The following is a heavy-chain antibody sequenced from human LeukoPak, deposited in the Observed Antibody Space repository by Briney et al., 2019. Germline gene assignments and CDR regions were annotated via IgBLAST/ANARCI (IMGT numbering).Heavy chain of an antibody. D-gene: IGHD6-19*01. CDR3: ARGPTGIAVAGNFDY. CDR2: IYYSGST. J-gene: IGHJ4*02. Sequence: SETLSLTCTVSGGSISSSSYYWGWIRQPPGKGLEWIGSIYYSGSTYYNPSLKSRVTISVDTSKNQFSLKLSSVTAADTAVYCCARGPTGIAVAGNFDYWGQGTLVTVSS. CDR1: GGSISSSSYY. V-gene: IGHV4-39*01.